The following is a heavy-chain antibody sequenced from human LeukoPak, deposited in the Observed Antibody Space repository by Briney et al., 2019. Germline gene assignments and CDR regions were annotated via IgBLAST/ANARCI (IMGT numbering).Heavy chain of an antibody. D-gene: IGHD3-22*01. Sequence: SQTLSLTCTVSGDSISSGDYYWSWIRRPAGKGLEWIGRISSSGSTNYNLSLTSRVTISVDTSKNQFSLKLSSVTASDTAVYYCARIMGEYYDSSGYYRRSDTFDIWGQGTMVSVSS. CDR3: ARIMGEYYDSSGYYRRSDTFDI. CDR1: GDSISSGDYY. V-gene: IGHV4-61*02. J-gene: IGHJ3*02. CDR2: ISSSGST.